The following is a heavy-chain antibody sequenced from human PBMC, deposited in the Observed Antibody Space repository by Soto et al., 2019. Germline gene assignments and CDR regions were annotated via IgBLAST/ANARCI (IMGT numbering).Heavy chain of an antibody. CDR1: GFTLSGYP. Sequence: GSLRLSCAASGFTLSGYPMDWVRQAPGKGLEWVSSISTSTSYIYYADSVQGRFTISRDNTKNSLYLQMNSLRAEDTAVYYCARRDTALVRVDYYYMDVWGKGTTVTVSS. J-gene: IGHJ6*03. D-gene: IGHD5-18*01. CDR2: ISTSTSYI. CDR3: ARRDTALVRVDYYYMDV. V-gene: IGHV3-21*01.